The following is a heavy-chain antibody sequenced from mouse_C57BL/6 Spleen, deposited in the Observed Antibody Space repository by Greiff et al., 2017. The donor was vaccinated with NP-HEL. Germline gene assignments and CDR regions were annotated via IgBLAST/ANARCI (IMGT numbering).Heavy chain of an antibody. CDR2: SRNKANDYTT. D-gene: IGHD2-3*01. Sequence: EVNLVESGGGLVQSGRSLRLSCATSGFTFSDFYMEWVRQAPGKGLEWIAASRNKANDYTTEYSASVKGRFIVSRDTSQSILYLQMNALRAEDTAIYYCARDYDGYYYYAMDYWGQGTSVTVSS. V-gene: IGHV7-1*01. CDR1: GFTFSDFY. CDR3: ARDYDGYYYYAMDY. J-gene: IGHJ4*01.